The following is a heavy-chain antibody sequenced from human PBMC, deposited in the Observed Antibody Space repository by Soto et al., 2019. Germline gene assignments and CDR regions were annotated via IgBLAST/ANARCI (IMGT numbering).Heavy chain of an antibody. J-gene: IGHJ5*01. D-gene: IGHD3-10*01. V-gene: IGHV3-23*01. Sequence: GGSRRLSCGASGFAFSTYARTWVRQAPGKGLEWISAISASGDITYYADSVKGRFTIPRDNANNALYLQMDSLRPEDTAVYYCTEISRGYGSWGSFGSWGQGTLVTVSS. CDR2: ISASGDIT. CDR3: TEISRGYGSWGSFGS. CDR1: GFAFSTYA.